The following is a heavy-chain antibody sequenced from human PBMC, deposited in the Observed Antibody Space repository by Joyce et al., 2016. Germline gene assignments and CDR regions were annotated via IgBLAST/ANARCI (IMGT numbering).Heavy chain of an antibody. CDR3: ARDSGHGWHSLI. CDR2: INTANGYT. CDR1: GYTLNNYA. D-gene: IGHD6-19*01. Sequence: QVQLVQSGAEVKKPGASVKISCKASGYTLNNYAMHWVRKAPGQRPEWLGWINTANGYTEYSQKFQGRVTITRDISASTGYIELSNLRSGDTAVYYCARDSGHGWHSLIWGQGTLVIVSS. J-gene: IGHJ4*02. V-gene: IGHV1-3*04.